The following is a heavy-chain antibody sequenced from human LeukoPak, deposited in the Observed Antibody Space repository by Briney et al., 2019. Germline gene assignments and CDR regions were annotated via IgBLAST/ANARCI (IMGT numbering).Heavy chain of an antibody. D-gene: IGHD2-21*02. J-gene: IGHJ4*01. Sequence: SETLSLTCTVSGGSISSYYWSWIRQPPGKGLEWIGYMSYSGSTNYNPSLKSRVTISVDTSKNQFSLKLSSVTAADTAVYYCARVPARRVVTTPTYFDYWGQGTLVTVSS. CDR1: GGSISSYY. CDR2: MSYSGST. V-gene: IGHV4-59*01. CDR3: ARVPARRVVTTPTYFDY.